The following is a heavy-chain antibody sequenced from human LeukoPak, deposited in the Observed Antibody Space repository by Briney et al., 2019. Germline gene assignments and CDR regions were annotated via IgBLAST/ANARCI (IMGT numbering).Heavy chain of an antibody. J-gene: IGHJ4*02. CDR1: GFTFSSYS. CDR3: ANTNDRDGDFNGDC. CDR2: ISSSSSTI. D-gene: IGHD1-1*01. Sequence: GGSLRLSCAASGFTFSSYSMNWVRQAPGKGLEWVSYISSSSSTIYYADSVKGRFTISRDNAKNSLYLQMDSLRADDTAIYYCANTNDRDGDFNGDCWGQGTLVTVSS. V-gene: IGHV3-48*01.